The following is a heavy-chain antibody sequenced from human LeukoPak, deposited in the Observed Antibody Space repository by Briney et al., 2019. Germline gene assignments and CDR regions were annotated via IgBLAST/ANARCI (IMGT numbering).Heavy chain of an antibody. D-gene: IGHD3-22*01. CDR1: GFMFSSYG. CDR3: ANSGYYWWTSPGVPYFDY. Sequence: GGSLRLSCAASGFMFSSYGMHWVRQAPGKGLEWVAVISYDGSNKYYADSVKGRFTISRDNSKNTLYLQMNSLRAEDTAVYYCANSGYYWWTSPGVPYFDYWGQGTLVTVSS. V-gene: IGHV3-30*18. CDR2: ISYDGSNK. J-gene: IGHJ4*02.